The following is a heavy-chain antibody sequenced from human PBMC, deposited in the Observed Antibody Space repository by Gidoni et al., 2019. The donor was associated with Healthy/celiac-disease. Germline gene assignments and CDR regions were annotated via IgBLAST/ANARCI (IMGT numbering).Heavy chain of an antibody. V-gene: IGHV3-49*03. CDR3: TRDSEGIAVATYYFDY. D-gene: IGHD6-19*01. CDR1: GFTFGDYA. J-gene: IGHJ4*02. Sequence: EVQLVESGGGLVQPGRSLRLSCTASGFTFGDYAMSWFRQAPGKGLEWVGFIRSKAYGGTTEYAASVKGRFTISRDDSKSIAYLQMNSLKTEDTAVYYCTRDSEGIAVATYYFDYWGQGTLVTVSS. CDR2: IRSKAYGGTT.